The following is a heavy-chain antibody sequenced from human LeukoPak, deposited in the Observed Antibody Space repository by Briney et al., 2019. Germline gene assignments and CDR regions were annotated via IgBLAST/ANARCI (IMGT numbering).Heavy chain of an antibody. V-gene: IGHV1-69*04. J-gene: IGHJ4*02. CDR3: ARGYSSGTYKGY. D-gene: IGHD6-19*01. CDR1: GGTFSSYA. CDR2: IIPILGIA. Sequence: SAKVSCKASGGTFSSYAISWVRQAPGQGLEWMGSIIPILGIANYAQKFQGRVTITADKSTSTTYMELSRLRSEDTAVYYCARGYSSGTYKGYWGQGTLVTVSS.